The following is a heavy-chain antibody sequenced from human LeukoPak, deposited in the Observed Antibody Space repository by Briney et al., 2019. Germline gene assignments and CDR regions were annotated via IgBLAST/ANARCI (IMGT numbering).Heavy chain of an antibody. V-gene: IGHV4-61*01. Sequence: SETLSLTCTVSGGSISGGSYYWSWIRQPPGKGLEWIGYIYYSGSTKYNLSLKSRVTISVDTSKNQLSLKLSSVTAADTAVYYCAKGEYGPFDHWGQGTLVTVSS. CDR1: GGSISGGSYY. CDR2: IYYSGST. J-gene: IGHJ4*02. D-gene: IGHD2/OR15-2a*01. CDR3: AKGEYGPFDH.